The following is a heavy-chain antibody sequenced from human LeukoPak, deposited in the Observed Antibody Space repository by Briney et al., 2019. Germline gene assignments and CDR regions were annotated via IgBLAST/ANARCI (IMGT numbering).Heavy chain of an antibody. CDR2: ITWNGDNT. Sequence: GGSMRHSCAASGFTFDDYGMNWVRQAPGKGLEWVSSITWNGDNTRYADSVKGRFTISRDNAKNSLFLQMNSLRAEDTAFYYCARAPHAFDIWGQGTMVTVSS. J-gene: IGHJ3*02. CDR1: GFTFDDYG. V-gene: IGHV3-20*04. CDR3: ARAPHAFDI.